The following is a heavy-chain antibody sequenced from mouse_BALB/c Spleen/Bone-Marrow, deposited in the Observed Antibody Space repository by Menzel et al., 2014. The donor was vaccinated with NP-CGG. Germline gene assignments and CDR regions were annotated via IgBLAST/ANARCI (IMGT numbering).Heavy chain of an antibody. CDR3: AMITTY. J-gene: IGHJ2*01. V-gene: IGHV14-1*02. CDR2: IDPENGNT. D-gene: IGHD2-4*01. Sequence: VQLKQSGAELVRPGALVKLSCKASGFKINDYYMHWVEQRPEQGLEWIGWIDPENGNTIYDPKFQGKASITADTSSNTAYLQLSSRTSEDSAVYYCAMITTYWGQGTTLTVSS. CDR1: GFKINDYY.